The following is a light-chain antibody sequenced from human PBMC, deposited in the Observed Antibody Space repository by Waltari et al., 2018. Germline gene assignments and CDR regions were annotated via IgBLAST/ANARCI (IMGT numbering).Light chain of an antibody. J-gene: IGLJ3*02. V-gene: IGLV1-47*02. CDR1: SSNIGTNY. CDR2: SND. CDR3: AAWDDGLSGPV. Sequence: QSVLTQPPSVSGTPGQGVTISCSGSSSNIGTNYVYWYQQLPRTAPNLLIFSNDQRPSGVPDRFSASKSGTSASLAISGLRSEDEADYYWAAWDDGLSGPVFGGGTKLTVL.